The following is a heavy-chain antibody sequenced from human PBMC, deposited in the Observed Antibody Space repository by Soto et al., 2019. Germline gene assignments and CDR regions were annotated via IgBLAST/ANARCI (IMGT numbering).Heavy chain of an antibody. CDR2: INAFGST. CDR3: AKKHYSGFDM. Sequence: SETLSLTCAVYGESFSRHSWAWVRQTPGEGLEWIGEINAFGSTVFSPSLKSRVSMSIDTSKMQFCLKVTSVTVADSATYYCAKKHYSGFDMWGQGTLVTVSS. CDR1: GESFSRHS. D-gene: IGHD1-26*01. J-gene: IGHJ4*02. V-gene: IGHV4-34*01.